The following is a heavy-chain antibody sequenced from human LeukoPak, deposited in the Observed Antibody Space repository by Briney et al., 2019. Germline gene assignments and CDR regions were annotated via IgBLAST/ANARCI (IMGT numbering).Heavy chain of an antibody. CDR1: GFTFSSYA. CDR3: AREEYSSSWYSPVGY. V-gene: IGHV3-30-3*01. J-gene: IGHJ4*02. D-gene: IGHD6-13*01. CDR2: ISYDGSNK. Sequence: GGSLRLSCAAPGFTFSSYAMHWVRQAPGKGLEWVAVISYDGSNKYYADSVKGRFTISRDNSKNTLYLQMNSLRAEDTAVYYCAREEYSSSWYSPVGYWGQGTLVTVSS.